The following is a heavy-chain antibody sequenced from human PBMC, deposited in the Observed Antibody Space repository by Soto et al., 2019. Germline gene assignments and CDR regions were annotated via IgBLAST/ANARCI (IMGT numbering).Heavy chain of an antibody. D-gene: IGHD2-15*01. CDR2: IYYSGST. Sequence: SETLSLTCTVSGGSISSYYWSWIRQPPGKGLEWIGYIYYSGSTNYNPSLKSRVTISVDTSKNQFSLKPSSVTAADTAVYYCARHYAVVLYHFDYWGLGTLVTVCS. J-gene: IGHJ4*02. CDR1: GGSISSYY. V-gene: IGHV4-59*01. CDR3: ARHYAVVLYHFDY.